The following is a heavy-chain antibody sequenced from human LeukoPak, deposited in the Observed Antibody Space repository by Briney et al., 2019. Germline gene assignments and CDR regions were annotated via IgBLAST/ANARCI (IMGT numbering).Heavy chain of an antibody. CDR1: RFTFSSYA. CDR2: VSGSGDST. CDR3: AKRGVVIRVILVGFHKEAYYFDS. V-gene: IGHV3-23*01. Sequence: GGSLRLSCAASRFTFSSYAMSWVRQAPGKGLEWVSTVSGSGDSTDYADSVKGRFTISRDNSKNTLYLQMNSLRAEDTAVYFCAKRGVVIRVILVGFHKEAYYFDSWGQGALVTVSS. D-gene: IGHD3-22*01. J-gene: IGHJ4*02.